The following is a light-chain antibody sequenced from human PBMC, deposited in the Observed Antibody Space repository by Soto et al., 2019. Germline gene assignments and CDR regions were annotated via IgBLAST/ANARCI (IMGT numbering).Light chain of an antibody. J-gene: IGKJ1*01. CDR3: QQYNNRPPWT. CDR2: AAS. V-gene: IGKV3-15*01. Sequence: EIVMTQSPGTLSVSPGERATLSCRASQTIDTNLAWYHHKPGPAPRPLIFAASTRATGIPARFSGSGSGTEFSLTITSLKSEDFALYYCQQYNNRPPWTFGQGTKV. CDR1: QTIDTN.